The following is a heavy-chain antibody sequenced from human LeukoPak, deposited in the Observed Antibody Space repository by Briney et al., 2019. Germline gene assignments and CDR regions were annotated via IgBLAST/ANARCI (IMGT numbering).Heavy chain of an antibody. J-gene: IGHJ5*02. D-gene: IGHD1-14*01. CDR3: ARNLGPELKNWFDP. CDR1: GVTFSSDA. V-gene: IGHV1-69*06. CDR2: IIPVFGTA. Sequence: GASVKVSCKASGVTFSSDAISWVRQAPGQGLEWMGGIIPVFGTANYAQKFQGRVTITADISTSMAYMELSSLRSEDTAVYYCARNLGPELKNWFDPWGQGTLVTVSS.